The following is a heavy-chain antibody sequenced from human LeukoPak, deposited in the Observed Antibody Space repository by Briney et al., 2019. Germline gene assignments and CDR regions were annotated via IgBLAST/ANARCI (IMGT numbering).Heavy chain of an antibody. CDR3: AKVITYSSSWYGEYFDY. V-gene: IGHV3-30*18. CDR2: ISYDGSNK. D-gene: IGHD6-13*01. Sequence: GGSLRLSCAASGFTFSSYGMHWVRQAPGKGLEWVAVISYDGSNKYYADSVKGRFTISRDNSKNTLYLQMNSLRAEETAVYYCAKVITYSSSWYGEYFDYWGQGTLVTVSS. CDR1: GFTFSSYG. J-gene: IGHJ4*02.